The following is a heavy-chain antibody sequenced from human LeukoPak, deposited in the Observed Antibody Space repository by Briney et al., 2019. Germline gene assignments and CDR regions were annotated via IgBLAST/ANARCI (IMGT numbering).Heavy chain of an antibody. Sequence: ASVKVSCKASGYTFTSYDINWVRQATGQGLEWMGWMNPNSGNTGYAQKFQGRVTITRNTSISTAYMEPSSLRSEDTAVYYCARGLRYYYDSDSADYWGQGTLVTVSS. D-gene: IGHD3-22*01. CDR1: GYTFTSYD. V-gene: IGHV1-8*03. CDR2: MNPNSGNT. CDR3: ARGLRYYYDSDSADY. J-gene: IGHJ4*02.